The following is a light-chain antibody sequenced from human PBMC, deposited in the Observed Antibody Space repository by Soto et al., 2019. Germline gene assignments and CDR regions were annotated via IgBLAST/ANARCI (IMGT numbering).Light chain of an antibody. V-gene: IGLV2-14*01. J-gene: IGLJ2*01. Sequence: QSVLTRPASVSGSPGQSITLSCTGTSSDIGGYDFVSWYQRYPGKAPKLIIYDVNNRPSGVSNRFSGSKSGNTASLTISGLQAEDEADYYCTSYASSSTHVVFGGGTKVTVL. CDR3: TSYASSSTHVV. CDR1: SSDIGGYDF. CDR2: DVN.